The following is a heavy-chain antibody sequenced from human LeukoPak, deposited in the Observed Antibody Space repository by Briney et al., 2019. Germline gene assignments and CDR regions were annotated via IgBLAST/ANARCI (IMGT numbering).Heavy chain of an antibody. V-gene: IGHV1-69*04. CDR3: ARAGYCSGGSCYPTSYRDYYYYYGMDV. CDR1: GGTFSSYA. J-gene: IGHJ6*02. CDR2: INAILGIA. Sequence: VAAVKVSCKASGGTFSSYAISWVRQAPGQGLEWMGRINAILGIAKYVQKFQGRVTITADKSTSTAYMELSSLRSEDTAVYYCARAGYCSGGSCYPTSYRDYYYYYGMDVWGQGTTVTVSS. D-gene: IGHD2-15*01.